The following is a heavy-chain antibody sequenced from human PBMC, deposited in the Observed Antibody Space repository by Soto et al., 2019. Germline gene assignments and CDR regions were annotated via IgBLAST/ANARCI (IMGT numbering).Heavy chain of an antibody. CDR2: IYYSGST. J-gene: IGHJ5*02. CDR3: AGVRGFIQTWFDP. Sequence: SETLSLTCTVSGGSISSSSYYWGWIRQPPGKGLEWIGSIYYSGSTYYNPSLKSRVTISVDTSKNQFSLKLSSVTAADTAVYYCAGVRGFIQTWFDPGGKETLVTVSS. V-gene: IGHV4-39*01. D-gene: IGHD3-10*01. CDR1: GGSISSSSYY.